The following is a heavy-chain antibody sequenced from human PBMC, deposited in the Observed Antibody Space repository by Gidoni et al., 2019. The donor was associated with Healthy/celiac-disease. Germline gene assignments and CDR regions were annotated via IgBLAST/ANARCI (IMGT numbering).Heavy chain of an antibody. CDR3: ARVRTWFDP. Sequence: QAQLQESGPGLVKPSETLSLTCAVSGGSISRYYWSWIRQPPGKGLEWIGHIYGSGSTNYNPSLKSRVTISVDTSKNQFSLKLSSVTAADSAVYYCARVRTWFDPWGQGTLVTVSS. V-gene: IGHV4-59*01. J-gene: IGHJ5*02. CDR1: GGSISRYY. CDR2: IYGSGST.